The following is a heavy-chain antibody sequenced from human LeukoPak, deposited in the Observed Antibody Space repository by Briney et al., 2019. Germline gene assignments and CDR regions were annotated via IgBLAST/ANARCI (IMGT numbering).Heavy chain of an antibody. V-gene: IGHV3-30*03. CDR3: ASYLTSIPSGMDV. Sequence: GGSLRLSCAASGFTFSIYGMHWARQAPGKGLEWVAVISYDGSNKYYADSVKGRFTISRDNGKNTLYLQMNSLRAEDTAVYYCASYLTSIPSGMDVWGQGATVTVSS. D-gene: IGHD2/OR15-2a*01. CDR2: ISYDGSNK. J-gene: IGHJ6*02. CDR1: GFTFSIYG.